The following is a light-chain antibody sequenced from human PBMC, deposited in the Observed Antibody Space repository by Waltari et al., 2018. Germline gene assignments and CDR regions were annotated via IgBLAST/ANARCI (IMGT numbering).Light chain of an antibody. CDR1: QSVSGY. J-gene: IGKJ1*01. V-gene: IGKV3-11*01. CDR2: HAA. CDR3: QQRSTWPRT. Sequence: EIVLTQSPGPLSLSPGERATLSCRASQSVSGYLAWYQHKPGRAPRLLIFHAANRASGVPAMFRGSGSETDFTLTIISLGPEDFAVYYCQQRSTWPRTFGQGTKVEIK.